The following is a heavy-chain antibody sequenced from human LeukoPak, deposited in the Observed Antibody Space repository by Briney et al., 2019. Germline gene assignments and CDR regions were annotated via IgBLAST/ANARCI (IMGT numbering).Heavy chain of an antibody. CDR3: ARDGGLDY. J-gene: IGHJ4*02. V-gene: IGHV1-2*02. CDR2: VNPNSGDT. CDR1: GYTFTGYY. Sequence: EASVKVSCKASGYTFTGYYMHWVRQAPGQVLEWMGWVNPNSGDTKNAQKFQGRVTMTRDTSISTVYMEMSRLTSDDTAVYYCARDGGLDYWGQGTLVTVSS. D-gene: IGHD3-16*01.